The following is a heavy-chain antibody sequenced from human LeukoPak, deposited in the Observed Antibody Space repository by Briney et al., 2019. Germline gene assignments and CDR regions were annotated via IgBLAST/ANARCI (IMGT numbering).Heavy chain of an antibody. CDR3: ERTDYDFLSGYHLPLLGFSSPTFDY. CDR1: GFTFSSYW. J-gene: IGHJ4*02. V-gene: IGHV3-7*01. D-gene: IGHD3-3*01. Sequence: GGSLRLSCAASGFTFSSYWMSWVRQAPGKGLEWVANIKQGGSEKYYVDSVKGRFTISRDNAKNSLYLQMNSLRAADTAVYYCERTDYDFLSGYHLPLLGFSSPTFDYWGQGTLVTVSS. CDR2: IKQGGSEK.